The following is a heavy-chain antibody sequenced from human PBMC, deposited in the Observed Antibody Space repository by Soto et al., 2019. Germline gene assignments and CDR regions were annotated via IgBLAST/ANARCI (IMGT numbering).Heavy chain of an antibody. J-gene: IGHJ4*02. CDR3: ASHFTRFFAWLPPSVY. Sequence: QVQLVQSGSEVKKPGAALKVSCETSGYSFTTFAIYWLRQAPGQRLEWMGRFNAGNGDTKYSQKFHDSVTVTRDTSASTTYMELRSRRSEDTAIYYLASHFTRFFAWLPPSVYWGQGTVVTVFS. CDR1: GYSFTTFA. CDR2: FNAGNGDT. V-gene: IGHV1-3*01. D-gene: IGHD3-9*01.